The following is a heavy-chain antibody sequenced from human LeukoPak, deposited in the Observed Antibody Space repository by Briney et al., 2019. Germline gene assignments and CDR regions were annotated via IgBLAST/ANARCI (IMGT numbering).Heavy chain of an antibody. V-gene: IGHV4-30-2*01. CDR1: GGSISSGGYS. CDR3: ARSLRGYEDY. Sequence: SETLSLTCAVSGGSISSGGYSWSWIRQPPGKGLEWIGYIYHSGSTYYNPSLKSRVTISVDRSKNQFSLKLSSATAADTAVYYCARSLRGYEDYWGQGTLVTVSS. CDR2: IYHSGST. D-gene: IGHD5-12*01. J-gene: IGHJ4*02.